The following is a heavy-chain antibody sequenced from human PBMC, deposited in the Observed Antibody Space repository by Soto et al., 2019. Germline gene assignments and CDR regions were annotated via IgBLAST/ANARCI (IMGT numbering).Heavy chain of an antibody. Sequence: GGSLRLSGAAAGFAFSSYWMSWVRQAPGKGLEWVANIKQDGSEKYYVDSVKGRFTISRDNAKNSLYLQMNSLRAEDTAVYYCARDRYSYYDFWSGSLPFYYYGMDVWGQGTTVTVSS. D-gene: IGHD3-3*01. J-gene: IGHJ6*02. CDR2: IKQDGSEK. CDR3: ARDRYSYYDFWSGSLPFYYYGMDV. CDR1: GFAFSSYW. V-gene: IGHV3-7*01.